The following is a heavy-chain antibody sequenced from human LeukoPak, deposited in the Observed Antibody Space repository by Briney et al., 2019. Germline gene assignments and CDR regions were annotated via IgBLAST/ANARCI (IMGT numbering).Heavy chain of an antibody. Sequence: GGSLRLSCAASGFTFSTYVIHWVRQAPGKGLEWVAVISHDGSNKYYADSVKGRFTISRDNSKNTLYLQVNSLRAEDTAVYYCARDLRYCGSSSCYFVYYGMDVWGQGTTVTVSS. V-gene: IGHV3-30-3*01. CDR1: GFTFSTYV. J-gene: IGHJ6*02. CDR2: ISHDGSNK. CDR3: ARDLRYCGSSSCYFVYYGMDV. D-gene: IGHD2-2*01.